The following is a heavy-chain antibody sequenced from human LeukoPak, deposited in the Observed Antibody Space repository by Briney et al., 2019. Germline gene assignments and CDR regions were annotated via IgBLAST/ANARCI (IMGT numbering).Heavy chain of an antibody. CDR3: AREDDYVWGSYRCIDY. J-gene: IGHJ4*02. Sequence: GGSLRLSCAASGFTFSSYGMYWVRQAPGKGLEWVAVIWYDGSNKYYADSVKGRFTISRDNSKNTLYLQMNSLRAEDTAVYYCAREDDYVWGSYRCIDYWGQGTLVTVSS. CDR1: GFTFSSYG. D-gene: IGHD3-16*02. CDR2: IWYDGSNK. V-gene: IGHV3-33*01.